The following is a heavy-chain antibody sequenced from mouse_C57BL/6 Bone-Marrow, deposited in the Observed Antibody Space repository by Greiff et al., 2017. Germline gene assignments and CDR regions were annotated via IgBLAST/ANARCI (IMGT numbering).Heavy chain of an antibody. J-gene: IGHJ2*01. D-gene: IGHD1-1*01. V-gene: IGHV5-17*01. CDR1: GFTFSDYG. Sequence: EVHLVESGGGLVKPGGSLKLSCAASGFTFSDYGMYWVRQATETGLEWVAYISSGSSTIYYADTVKVRFPISCDNAKNTLFLHMTSLRSEATARYYCAGLTGHYVNYWGRDTTLTVSS. CDR2: ISSGSSTI. CDR3: AGLTGHYVNY.